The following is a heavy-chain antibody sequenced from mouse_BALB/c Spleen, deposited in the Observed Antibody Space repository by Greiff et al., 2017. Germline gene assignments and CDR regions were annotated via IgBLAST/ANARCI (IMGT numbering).Heavy chain of an antibody. J-gene: IGHJ2*01. CDR3: ARQIDYYGSPYFDY. V-gene: IGHV5-12-2*01. CDR1: GFTFSSYT. D-gene: IGHD1-1*01. CDR2: ISNGGGST. Sequence: DVHLVESGGGLVQPGGSLKLSCAASGFTFSSYTMSWVRQTPEKRLEWVAYISNGGGSTYYPDTVKGRFTISRDNAKNTLYLQMSSLKSEDTAMYYCARQIDYYGSPYFDYWGQGTTLTVSS.